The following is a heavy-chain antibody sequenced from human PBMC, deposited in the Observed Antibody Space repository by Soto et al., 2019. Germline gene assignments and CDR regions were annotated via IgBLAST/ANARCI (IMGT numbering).Heavy chain of an antibody. Sequence: GESLKISCKGSGYSFTSYWIGWVRQMPGKGLEWMGIIYPGDSDTRYSPSFQGQVTISADKSISTAYLQWSSLKASDTAMYYCARPGRVATIALPPHAFDIWGQGTMVTVSS. CDR1: GYSFTSYW. CDR3: ARPGRVATIALPPHAFDI. V-gene: IGHV5-51*01. CDR2: IYPGDSDT. J-gene: IGHJ3*02. D-gene: IGHD5-12*01.